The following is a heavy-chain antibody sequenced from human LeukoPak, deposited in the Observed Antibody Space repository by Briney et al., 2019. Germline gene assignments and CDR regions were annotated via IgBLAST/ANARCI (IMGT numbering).Heavy chain of an antibody. V-gene: IGHV4-39*07. CDR3: AREVTSLGVYFDY. D-gene: IGHD7-27*01. CDR1: GGSISSSSYN. Sequence: SETLSLTCTVSGGSISSSSYNWGWIRQPPGKGLEWIGSVYYSGSTYYNPSLKSRVTISVDTSKNQFSLQLTSVTAADTAVYYCAREVTSLGVYFDYWGQGTLVTVSS. J-gene: IGHJ4*02. CDR2: VYYSGST.